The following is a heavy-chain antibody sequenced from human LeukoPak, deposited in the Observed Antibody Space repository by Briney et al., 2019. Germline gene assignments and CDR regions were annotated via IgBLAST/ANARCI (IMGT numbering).Heavy chain of an antibody. J-gene: IGHJ3*02. D-gene: IGHD2-15*01. CDR2: IWYEGTNK. CDR3: TRDWSGYCSGGSCYSGGFDS. V-gene: IGHV3-33*01. Sequence: GGSLRLSCAASGFTFNSYGMHWVRQAPGKGLEWVAVIWYEGTNKYYADSVMGRFTISRDSSKNTLYLQMNSLRAEDTAVYYCTRDWSGYCSGGSCYSGGFDSWGQGTLVTVSS. CDR1: GFTFNSYG.